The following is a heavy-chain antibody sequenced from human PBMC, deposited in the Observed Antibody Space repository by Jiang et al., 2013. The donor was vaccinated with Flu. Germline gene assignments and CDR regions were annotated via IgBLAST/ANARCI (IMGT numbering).Heavy chain of an antibody. J-gene: IGHJ3*02. D-gene: IGHD1-26*01. Sequence: SCAASGFTFSSYAMSWVRQAPGKGLEWVSAISGSGGSTYYADSVKGRFTISRDNSKNTLYLQMNSLRAEDTAVYYCAKDHSIGRIVDAFDIWGQGTMVTVSS. V-gene: IGHV3-23*01. CDR1: GFTFSSYA. CDR3: AKDHSIGRIVDAFDI. CDR2: ISGSGGST.